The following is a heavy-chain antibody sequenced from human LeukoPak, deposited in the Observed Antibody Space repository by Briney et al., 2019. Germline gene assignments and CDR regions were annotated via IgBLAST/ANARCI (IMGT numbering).Heavy chain of an antibody. CDR1: GGSFSGYY. CDR3: ARGQLGATGLTGDSALYYFDY. V-gene: IGHV4-34*01. D-gene: IGHD1-26*01. CDR2: INHSGST. J-gene: IGHJ4*02. Sequence: KPSETLSLTCAVYGGSFSGYYWSWIHQPPGKGLEWIGEINHSGSTNYNPSLKSRVTISVDTSKNQFSLKLSSVTAADTAVYYCARGQLGATGLTGDSALYYFDYWGQGTLVTVSS.